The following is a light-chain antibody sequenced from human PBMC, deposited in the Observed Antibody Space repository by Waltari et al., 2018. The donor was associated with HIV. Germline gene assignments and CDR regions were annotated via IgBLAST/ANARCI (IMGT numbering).Light chain of an antibody. V-gene: IGKV1-33*01. CDR1: DDIIFY. CDR3: QQFYRLPIT. J-gene: IGKJ5*01. Sequence: DIQMTQSPSSLSASVGDRVILTCQASDDIIFYLNWFQQKPGTAPKLLIYDASHLETGVSSRFTANGSETDFTFTITTLQAEDVGTYYCQQFYRLPITFGQGTRLDIK. CDR2: DAS.